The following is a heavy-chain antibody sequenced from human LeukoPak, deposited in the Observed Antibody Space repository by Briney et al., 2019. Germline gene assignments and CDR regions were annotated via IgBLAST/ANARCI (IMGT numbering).Heavy chain of an antibody. CDR2: IYYSGST. J-gene: IGHJ5*02. CDR3: ARVHDFRSGRWFDP. D-gene: IGHD3-3*01. CDR1: GGSISSYY. V-gene: IGHV4-59*01. Sequence: SSETLSLTCTVSGGSISSYYWSWIRQPPGKGLEWIGYIYYSGSTNYNPSLKSRVTISVDTSKNQFSLKLSSVTAADTAVYYCARVHDFRSGRWFDPWGQGTLVTVSS.